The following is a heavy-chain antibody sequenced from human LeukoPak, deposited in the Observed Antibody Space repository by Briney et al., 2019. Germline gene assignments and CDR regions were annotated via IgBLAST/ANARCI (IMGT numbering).Heavy chain of an antibody. Sequence: GGSLRLSCAASGFTFSSYSMNRVRQAPGKGLEWVSYISSSSSTIYYADSVKGRFTISRDNAKNSLYLQMNSLRAEDTAVYYCARDVSVGATDYWGQGTLVTVSS. CDR3: ARDVSVGATDY. D-gene: IGHD1-26*01. CDR2: ISSSSSTI. CDR1: GFTFSSYS. V-gene: IGHV3-48*01. J-gene: IGHJ4*02.